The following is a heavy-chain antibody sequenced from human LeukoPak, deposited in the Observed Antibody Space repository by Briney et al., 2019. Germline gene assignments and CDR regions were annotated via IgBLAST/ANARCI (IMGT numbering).Heavy chain of an antibody. Sequence: GGSLRLSCAASGFTFSNAWMSWVRQAPGKGLEWVGRIKSKTDGGTTDYAAPVKGRFTISRDDSKNTLYLQMNSLKTEDTAVYYCTFWVVAAYYFDYWAREPWSPSPQ. J-gene: IGHJ4*02. CDR2: IKSKTDGGTT. V-gene: IGHV3-15*01. CDR3: TFWVVAAYYFDY. D-gene: IGHD2-15*01. CDR1: GFTFSNAW.